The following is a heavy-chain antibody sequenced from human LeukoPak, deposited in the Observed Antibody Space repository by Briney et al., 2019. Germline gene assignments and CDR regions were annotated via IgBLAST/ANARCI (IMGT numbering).Heavy chain of an antibody. CDR2: ISSSGSTL. Sequence: GGSLRLSCAASGFTFSNYEMNWVRQAPGKGLEWVSYISSSGSTLYYADSVKGRFTIPRDNAKNSLYLQMNSLRAEDTAVYYCARYRSDDFGAFDIWGQGTMVTVSS. V-gene: IGHV3-48*03. D-gene: IGHD4/OR15-4a*01. CDR1: GFTFSNYE. CDR3: ARYRSDDFGAFDI. J-gene: IGHJ3*02.